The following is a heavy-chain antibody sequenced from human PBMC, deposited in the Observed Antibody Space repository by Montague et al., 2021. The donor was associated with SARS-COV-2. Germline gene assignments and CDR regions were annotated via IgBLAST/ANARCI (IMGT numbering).Heavy chain of an antibody. J-gene: IGHJ3*02. CDR3: ARDPKSSSWGGAFDI. Sequence: SMKVSCKASGSILSNYAVNWVRQAPGQGLEWMGGIISLLGTVDYAQKFQGRVTITADTSTSTITAYMELSSLRSDDTAVYYCARDPKSSSWGGAFDIWGQGTMVTVSS. CDR2: IISLLGTV. D-gene: IGHD2-2*01. CDR1: GSILSNYA. V-gene: IGHV1-69*06.